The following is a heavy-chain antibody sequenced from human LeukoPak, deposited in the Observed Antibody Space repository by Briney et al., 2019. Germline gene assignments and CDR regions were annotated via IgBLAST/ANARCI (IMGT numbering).Heavy chain of an antibody. D-gene: IGHD2-15*01. CDR2: INPYSGDT. J-gene: IGHJ4*02. CDR1: GYTFTYYY. CDR3: ARASVENTLRIDDY. Sequence: GASVKVSCKASGYTFTYYYMHWVRQAPGQGLEWMGWINPYSGDTSYAQKFQGRVTMTRDTSITTAYMDLSRLKSDDTAVYYCARASVENTLRIDDYWGQGTLVTVSS. V-gene: IGHV1-2*02.